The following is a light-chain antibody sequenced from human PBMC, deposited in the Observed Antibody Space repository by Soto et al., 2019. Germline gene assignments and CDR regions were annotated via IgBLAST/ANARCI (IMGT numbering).Light chain of an antibody. CDR3: QQSHIYPHT. CDR1: QGITGY. V-gene: IGKV1-9*01. J-gene: IGKJ1*01. Sequence: DIQLTQSPSFLSASVGDTATITCRASQGITGYLAWYQQKPGRAPNLLIYAASTLQSAVPSRFSGSGSGTEFTLTISSLQPEDFATYYCQQSHIYPHTFGQGTKV. CDR2: AAS.